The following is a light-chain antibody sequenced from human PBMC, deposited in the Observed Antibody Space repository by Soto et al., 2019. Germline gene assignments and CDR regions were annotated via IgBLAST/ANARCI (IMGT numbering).Light chain of an antibody. CDR2: DAS. CDR3: QQFNSYPQWLI. V-gene: IGKV1-13*02. CDR1: QGISSA. Sequence: AIPLTQSPSSLSASVGDRVTITCRASQGISSALAWYQQKPGKAPKLLIYDASSLESGVPSRFSGSGSGTDFTLTIGSLQLEDFATYYCQQFNSYPQWLIFGGGTKVEIK. J-gene: IGKJ4*01.